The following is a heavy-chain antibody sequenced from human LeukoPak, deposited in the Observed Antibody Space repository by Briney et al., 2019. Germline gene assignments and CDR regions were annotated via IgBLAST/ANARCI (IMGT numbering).Heavy chain of an antibody. CDR2: ISAYNGNT. CDR3: ARVSPRTRIVVVVDARGNYFDY. V-gene: IGHV1-18*01. Sequence: GASVKVSCKASGYTFTSYGISWVRQAPGQGLEWMGWISAYNGNTNYAQKLQGRVTMTTDTSTSTAYMELRSLRSDDTAVYYCARVSPRTRIVVVVDARGNYFDYWGQGTLVTVSS. D-gene: IGHD2-15*01. CDR1: GYTFTSYG. J-gene: IGHJ4*02.